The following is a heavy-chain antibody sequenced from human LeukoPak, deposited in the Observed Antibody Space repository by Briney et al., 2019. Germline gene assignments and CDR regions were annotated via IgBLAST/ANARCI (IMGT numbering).Heavy chain of an antibody. CDR1: GFTFDDYA. V-gene: IGHV3-9*01. D-gene: IGHD6-6*01. J-gene: IGHJ6*02. Sequence: GGSLRLSCAASGFTFDDYAMHWVRQAPGKGLEWVSGISWNSGSIGYADSVKGRFTISRDNAKNSLYLQMNSLRAEDTAVYYCAKGLGYSGSSGDKGDVWGQGTTVTVSS. CDR3: AKGLGYSGSSGDKGDV. CDR2: ISWNSGSI.